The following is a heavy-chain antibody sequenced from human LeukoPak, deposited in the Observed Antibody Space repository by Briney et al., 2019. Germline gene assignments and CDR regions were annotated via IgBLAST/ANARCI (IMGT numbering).Heavy chain of an antibody. V-gene: IGHV1-2*02. D-gene: IGHD3-3*01. CDR2: INPNSGGT. CDR3: ARVTGDYDFWSGYYKLDY. J-gene: IGHJ4*02. CDR1: GYTFTSYG. Sequence: ASVKVSCKASGYTFTSYGISWVRQAPGQGLEWMGWINPNSGGTNYAQKFQGRVTMTRDTSISTAYMELSRLRSDDTAVYYCARVTGDYDFWSGYYKLDYWGQGTLVTVSS.